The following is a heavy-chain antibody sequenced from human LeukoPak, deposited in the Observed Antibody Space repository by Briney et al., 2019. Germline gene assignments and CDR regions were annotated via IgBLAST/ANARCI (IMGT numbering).Heavy chain of an antibody. D-gene: IGHD3-10*01. V-gene: IGHV3-23*01. CDR1: GFTFSNFV. CDR3: AKVEYYGSGSYYGYYYYYGMDV. J-gene: IGHJ6*02. CDR2: ISGSGGHT. Sequence: PGGSLRLSCAASGFTFSNFVMSWVRQAPGKGLQWVSAISGSGGHTYYTDSVKGRFTISRDNSKNTMYLQMNSLRAEDTAVYYCAKVEYYGSGSYYGYYYYYGMDVWGQGTTVTVSS.